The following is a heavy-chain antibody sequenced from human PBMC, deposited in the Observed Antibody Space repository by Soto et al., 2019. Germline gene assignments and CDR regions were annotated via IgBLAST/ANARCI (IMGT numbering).Heavy chain of an antibody. Sequence: GGSLRLSCAASGFTFSSYWMSWVRQAPGKGLEWVANIKQDGSEKYYVDSVKGRFTISRDNAKNSLYLQMNSLRAEDTAVYYCARDARYDYVWGSYRGPYYFDYWGQGTLVTVSS. CDR3: ARDARYDYVWGSYRGPYYFDY. D-gene: IGHD3-16*02. CDR2: IKQDGSEK. CDR1: GFTFSSYW. V-gene: IGHV3-7*05. J-gene: IGHJ4*02.